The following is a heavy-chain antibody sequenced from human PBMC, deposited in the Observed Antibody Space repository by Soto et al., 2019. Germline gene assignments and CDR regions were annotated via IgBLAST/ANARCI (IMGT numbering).Heavy chain of an antibody. D-gene: IGHD1-20*01. J-gene: IGHJ4*02. V-gene: IGHV3-72*01. CDR2: IRDRVHSYST. Sequence: EVQLVESGGGLVQPGGSLRLSCAVSGLTFSDHYMGWVRQAPGKGLDWVGRIRDRVHSYSTEYAVSVKGRFTISRDDSRNSLYLQMNSLKMEDTAVFYCVSLWSVTGSRDYWGRGTLVTVSS. CDR3: VSLWSVTGSRDY. CDR1: GLTFSDHY.